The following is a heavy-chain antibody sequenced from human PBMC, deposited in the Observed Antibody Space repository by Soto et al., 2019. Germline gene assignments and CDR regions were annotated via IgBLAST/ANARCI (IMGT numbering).Heavy chain of an antibody. J-gene: IGHJ3*02. CDR2: ISWNSGSI. CDR1: GFTFDDYA. CDR3: AKVLYSSGWYIDAFDI. D-gene: IGHD6-19*01. V-gene: IGHV3-9*01. Sequence: GGSLRLSXAASGFTFDDYAMHWVRQAPGKGLEWVSGISWNSGSIGYVDSVKGRFTISRDNAKNSLYLQMNSLRAEDTALYYCAKVLYSSGWYIDAFDIWGQGTMVTVSS.